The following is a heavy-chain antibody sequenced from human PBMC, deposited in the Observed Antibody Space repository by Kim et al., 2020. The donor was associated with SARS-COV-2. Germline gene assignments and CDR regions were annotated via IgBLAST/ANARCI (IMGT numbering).Heavy chain of an antibody. CDR2: ISYDGSNK. CDR3: AKSSEGHWFDP. V-gene: IGHV3-30*18. Sequence: GGSLRLSCAASGFTFSSYGMHWVRQAPGKGLEWVAVISYDGSNKYYADSVKGRFTISRDNSKNTLYLQMNSLRAEDTAVYYCAKSSEGHWFDPWGQGTL. D-gene: IGHD3-10*01. CDR1: GFTFSSYG. J-gene: IGHJ5*02.